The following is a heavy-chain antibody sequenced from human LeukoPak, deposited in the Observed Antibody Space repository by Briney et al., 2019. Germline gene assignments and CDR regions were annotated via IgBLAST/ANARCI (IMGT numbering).Heavy chain of an antibody. D-gene: IGHD3-22*01. CDR1: GYTFTDYG. Sequence: ASVKVSCKASGYTFTDYGMHRVRQAPGQRLEWMAWINAGNGNAKYSQKFQGRVTITRDTSASTAYMELSSLRSEDTAVYYCARVPLHDRNDYYYPHWGQGTVVTVSS. J-gene: IGHJ1*01. V-gene: IGHV1-3*01. CDR3: ARVPLHDRNDYYYPH. CDR2: INAGNGNA.